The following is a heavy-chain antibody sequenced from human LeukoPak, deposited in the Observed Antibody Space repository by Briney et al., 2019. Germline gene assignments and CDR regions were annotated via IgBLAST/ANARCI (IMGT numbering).Heavy chain of an antibody. J-gene: IGHJ4*02. V-gene: IGHV3-20*04. Sequence: GGSLRLSCAASGFTFDDYGMSWVRQAPGKGLEWVSGINWNGGSTGYADSVKGRFTIARDNAKNSLYLQMNSLRAEDTAVYYCARGGSSGWYFQDTTFDYWGQGTLVTVSS. CDR2: INWNGGST. CDR1: GFTFDDYG. CDR3: ARGGSSGWYFQDTTFDY. D-gene: IGHD6-19*01.